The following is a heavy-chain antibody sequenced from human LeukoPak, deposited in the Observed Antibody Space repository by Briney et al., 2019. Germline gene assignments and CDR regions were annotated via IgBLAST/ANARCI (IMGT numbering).Heavy chain of an antibody. CDR3: ARTYYYMDI. V-gene: IGHV4-59*11. CDR2: ISYTGSA. Sequence: PSETLSLTCSVSGDSMSSHYWSWIRQPPGREREWIGYISYTGSAKYNPSLSSRVTISVDTSNNHFSLNLFSVTAADTAVYYCARTYYYMDIWGKGTTVTVSS. J-gene: IGHJ6*03. CDR1: GDSMSSHY.